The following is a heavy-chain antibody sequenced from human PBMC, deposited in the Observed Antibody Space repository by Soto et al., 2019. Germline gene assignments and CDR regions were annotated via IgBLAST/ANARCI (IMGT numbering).Heavy chain of an antibody. CDR3: ARHATPRSSWVDY. Sequence: QLQLQESGPGLVKPSETLSLTCTVSGGSISSSSYYWGWIRQPPGKGLEWIGSIYYSGSTYYNPSLKSRVTVSVDTSKNRFSLKLSSVTAADTAVYYCARHATPRSSWVDYWGQGTLVTVSS. D-gene: IGHD6-13*01. V-gene: IGHV4-39*01. J-gene: IGHJ4*02. CDR2: IYYSGST. CDR1: GGSISSSSYY.